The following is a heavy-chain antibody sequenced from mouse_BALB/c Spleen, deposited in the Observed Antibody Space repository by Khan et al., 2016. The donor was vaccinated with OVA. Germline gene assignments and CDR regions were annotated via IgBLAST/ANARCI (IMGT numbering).Heavy chain of an antibody. J-gene: IGHJ2*01. D-gene: IGHD1-1*01. Sequence: VQLQQSGPGLVKPSQSLSLICTVTGYSITSDYAWNWIRQFPGNKLEWMGFISYSGNTKYNLSLKSRISITRDTSKNQFFLQLNSVTTEDTATYYCARVYGGDFDYWGQGTTLTVSS. V-gene: IGHV3-2*02. CDR1: GYSITSDYA. CDR3: ARVYGGDFDY. CDR2: ISYSGNT.